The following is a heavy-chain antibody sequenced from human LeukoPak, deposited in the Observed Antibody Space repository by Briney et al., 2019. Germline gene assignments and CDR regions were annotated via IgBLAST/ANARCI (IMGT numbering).Heavy chain of an antibody. D-gene: IGHD5-12*01. J-gene: IGHJ4*02. CDR3: ARDGRGEDIVATITFDY. CDR2: ISYDGSNK. CDR1: GFTFSSYA. V-gene: IGHV3-30*04. Sequence: PGGSLRLSCAASGFTFSSYAMHWVRQAPGKGLEWVAVISYDGSNKYYADSVKGRFTISRDNSKNTLYLQMNSLRAEDTAVYYCARDGRGEDIVATITFDYWGQGTLVTVSS.